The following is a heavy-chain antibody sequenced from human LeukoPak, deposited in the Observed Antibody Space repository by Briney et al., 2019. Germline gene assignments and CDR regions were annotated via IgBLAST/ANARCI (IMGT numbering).Heavy chain of an antibody. D-gene: IGHD3-10*01. V-gene: IGHV4-59*01. CDR3: AREVYGSGVNWFDP. CDR2: IYYSGST. CDR1: GGSISSYY. J-gene: IGHJ5*02. Sequence: SETLSLTCTVSGGSISSYYWSWIRQPPGKGLEWIGYIYYSGSTNYNPSLKSRVTISVDTSKNQFPLKLSSVTAADTAVYYCAREVYGSGVNWFDPWGQGTLVTVSS.